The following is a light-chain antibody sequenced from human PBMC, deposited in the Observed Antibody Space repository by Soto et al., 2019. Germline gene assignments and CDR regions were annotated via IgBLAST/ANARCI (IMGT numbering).Light chain of an antibody. CDR2: LEGSGSY. J-gene: IGLJ1*01. V-gene: IGLV4-60*02. CDR1: SGHSSYI. CDR3: ETWDSNTYV. Sequence: QAVLTQSSSASASLGSSVSLTCTLSSGHSSYIIAWHQQQPGKAPRYLMKLEGSGSYNKGSGVPDRFSGSSSGADRYLTISNLQFKDEADYYCETWDSNTYVFGTGTKVTVL.